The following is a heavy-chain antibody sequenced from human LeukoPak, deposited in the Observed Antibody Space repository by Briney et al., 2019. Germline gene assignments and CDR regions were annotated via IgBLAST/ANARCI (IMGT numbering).Heavy chain of an antibody. CDR2: INHSGST. Sequence: SETLSLTCTVSGGSISSSSYYWGWIRQPPGKGLEWIGEINHSGSTNYNPSLKSRVTISVDTSKNQFSLKLSSVTAADTAVYYCATEGDRLRWWYAFDIWGQGTMVTVSS. CDR3: ATEGDRLRWWYAFDI. V-gene: IGHV4-39*07. CDR1: GGSISSSSYY. J-gene: IGHJ3*02. D-gene: IGHD4-23*01.